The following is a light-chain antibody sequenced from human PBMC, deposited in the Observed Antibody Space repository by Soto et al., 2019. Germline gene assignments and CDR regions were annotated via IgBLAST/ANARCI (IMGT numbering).Light chain of an antibody. CDR3: SSFTNSILV. CDR2: EVT. Sequence: QSALTQPASVSGSPGQSITISCTGTSSDVGAYNHVAWYQQHPGKAPKFMIYEVTNRPSGTSNRFSGSKSGNTASLTISGLQAEDEADYYCSSFTNSILVFGGGTQLTVL. CDR1: SSDVGAYNH. J-gene: IGLJ3*02. V-gene: IGLV2-14*01.